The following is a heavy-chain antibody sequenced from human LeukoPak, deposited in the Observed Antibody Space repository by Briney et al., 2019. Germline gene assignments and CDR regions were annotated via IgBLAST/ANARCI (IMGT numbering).Heavy chain of an antibody. CDR2: IIPIFGTA. CDR1: GGTFSSYA. Sequence: SVKVSCKASGGTFSSYAISWVRQAPGQGLEWMGGIIPIFGTANYAQKFQGRVTITADESTSTAYMELSSLRSEDTAVYYCARDLVPAARGLDPWGQGTLVTVSS. D-gene: IGHD2-2*01. J-gene: IGHJ5*02. V-gene: IGHV1-69*13. CDR3: ARDLVPAARGLDP.